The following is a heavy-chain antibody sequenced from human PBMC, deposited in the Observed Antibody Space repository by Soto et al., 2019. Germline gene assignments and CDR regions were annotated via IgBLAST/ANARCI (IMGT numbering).Heavy chain of an antibody. CDR3: ARDEVVSERSSPVHVMDV. J-gene: IGHJ6*02. CDR1: GGTFSSYA. D-gene: IGHD3-22*01. V-gene: IGHV1-69*13. CDR2: IIPIFGTA. Sequence: SVKVSCKASGGTFSSYAISWVRQAPGQGLEWMGGIIPIFGTANYAQKFQGRVTITADESTSTAYMELSSLRSEDTAVYYCARDEVVSERSSPVHVMDVWGQWTTVTVSS.